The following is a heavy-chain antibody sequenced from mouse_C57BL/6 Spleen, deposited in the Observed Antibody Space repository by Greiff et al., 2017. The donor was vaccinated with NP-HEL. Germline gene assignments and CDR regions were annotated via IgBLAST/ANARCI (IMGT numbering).Heavy chain of an antibody. D-gene: IGHD2-4*01. Sequence: EVQRVESGGGLVQPGASLRLSCAASGFTFTDYYMSWVRQPPGKAPEWLALIRNKANGYTTEYTATVKGRFTISRDNSQNILYLQMNTLRAEDSATYYCVKAVWDDDDRAWFAYWGQGTLVTVSA. J-gene: IGHJ3*01. CDR3: VKAVWDDDDRAWFAY. CDR2: IRNKANGYTT. V-gene: IGHV7-4*01. CDR1: GFTFTDYY.